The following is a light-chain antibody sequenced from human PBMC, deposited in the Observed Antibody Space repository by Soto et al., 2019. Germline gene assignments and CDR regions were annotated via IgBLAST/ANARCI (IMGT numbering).Light chain of an antibody. V-gene: IGKV1-5*01. CDR1: QSISSW. CDR3: QHYNSYSWT. J-gene: IGKJ1*01. Sequence: DIQMTQSPSTLSTSVGDRVTITCRASQSISSWLAWYQQKPGKAPRLLIYDASNLQSGVPSRFSGSGFGTEVTLTISSLQPDDFATYYCQHYNSYSWTFGQGTRVDIK. CDR2: DAS.